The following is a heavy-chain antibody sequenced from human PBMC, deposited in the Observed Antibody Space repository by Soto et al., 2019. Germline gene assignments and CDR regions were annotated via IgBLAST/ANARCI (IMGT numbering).Heavy chain of an antibody. D-gene: IGHD2-15*01. CDR2: IKQDGSEK. Sequence: GGSLRLSCAASGFTFSSYWMSWVRQAPGKGLEWVANIKQDGSEKYYVDSVKGRFTISRDNAKNSLYLQMNSLRAEDTAVYYCTTGVGYCSGGSCYRTKYYYYGMDVWGQGTTVTVSS. V-gene: IGHV3-7*03. CDR1: GFTFSSYW. CDR3: TTGVGYCSGGSCYRTKYYYYGMDV. J-gene: IGHJ6*02.